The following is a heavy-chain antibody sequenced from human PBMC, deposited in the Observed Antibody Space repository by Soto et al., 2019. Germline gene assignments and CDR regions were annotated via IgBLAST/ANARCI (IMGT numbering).Heavy chain of an antibody. J-gene: IGHJ5*02. CDR2: ISYDGSNK. V-gene: IGHV3-30-3*01. CDR3: ARDGLGYCSSTSCYRPATGGWFDP. CDR1: GFTFSSYA. Sequence: QVQLVESGGGVVQPGRSLRLSCAASGFTFSSYAMHWVRQAPGKGLEWVAVISYDGSNKYYADSVKGRFTISRDNSKNTLYLQMNSLRAEDTAVYYCARDGLGYCSSTSCYRPATGGWFDPWGQGTLVTVSS. D-gene: IGHD2-2*02.